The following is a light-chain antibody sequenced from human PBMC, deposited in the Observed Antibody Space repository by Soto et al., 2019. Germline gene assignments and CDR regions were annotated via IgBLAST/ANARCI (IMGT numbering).Light chain of an antibody. CDR2: WAS. V-gene: IGKV4-1*01. J-gene: IGKJ2*01. CDR1: QSVFKGSNNKDC. CDR3: QQFSSPPVFP. Sequence: DIVMTQSPDSLAVSLGERATINCKSSQSVFKGSNNKDCLAWYQQKPGQPPKLLLYWASTRESGVPDRFSGSESGTDFTLTISSLQAEYVAIYYCQQFSSPPVFPFGQGTKLEIK.